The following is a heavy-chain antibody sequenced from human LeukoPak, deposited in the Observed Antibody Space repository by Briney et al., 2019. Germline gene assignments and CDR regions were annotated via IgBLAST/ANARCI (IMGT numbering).Heavy chain of an antibody. V-gene: IGHV3-53*01. J-gene: IGHJ4*02. Sequence: GGSLRLSCAASGFTFSSNYMCWVRQAPGKGLEWVSVIYSGGSTYYADSVKGRFTISRDNSKNTLYLQMNSLRAEDTAVYYCWAGYYDSSGYFDYWGQGTLVTVSS. D-gene: IGHD3-22*01. CDR1: GFTFSSNY. CDR3: WAGYYDSSGYFDY. CDR2: IYSGGST.